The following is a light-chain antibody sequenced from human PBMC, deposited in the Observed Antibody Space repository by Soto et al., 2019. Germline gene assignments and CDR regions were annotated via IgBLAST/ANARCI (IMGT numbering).Light chain of an antibody. V-gene: IGKV3-20*01. CDR3: QQYGSSPVT. CDR2: GAS. J-gene: IGKJ2*01. Sequence: EIVLTQSPGTLSLSPGERATLSCRASQSVSSSYLAWYQQKPGQAPRLLIYGASSRATGIPDRFRGSGSGTDFTLTISRLEPEDFAVYYCQQYGSSPVTFGQGTKLEIK. CDR1: QSVSSSY.